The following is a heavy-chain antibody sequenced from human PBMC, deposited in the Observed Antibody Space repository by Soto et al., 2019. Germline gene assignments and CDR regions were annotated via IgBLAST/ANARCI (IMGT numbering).Heavy chain of an antibody. D-gene: IGHD2-2*01. V-gene: IGHV1-69*04. CDR3: AIDLSLDIVVVPAARIWFDP. CDR2: IIPILGIA. Sequence: SVKVYCKASGGTFSGYTISWVLQAPGQRLEWMGRIIPILGIANYAQKFQGRVTITADKSTSTAYMELSSLRSEDTAVYYCAIDLSLDIVVVPAARIWFDPWGQGTLVTVSS. J-gene: IGHJ5*02. CDR1: GGTFSGYT.